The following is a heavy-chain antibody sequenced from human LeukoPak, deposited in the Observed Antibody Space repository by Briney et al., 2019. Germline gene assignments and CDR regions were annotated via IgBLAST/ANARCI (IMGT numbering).Heavy chain of an antibody. CDR3: ARGNGGNGYFDY. D-gene: IGHD2-15*01. V-gene: IGHV4-59*01. CDR1: GFTFSSYG. J-gene: IGHJ4*02. Sequence: PGGSLRLSCAASGFTFSSYGMHWVRQAPGKGLEWIGYIYYSGSTNYNPSLKSRVTISVDTSKNQFSLKLSSVTAADTAVYYCARGNGGNGYFDYWGQGTLVTVSS. CDR2: IYYSGST.